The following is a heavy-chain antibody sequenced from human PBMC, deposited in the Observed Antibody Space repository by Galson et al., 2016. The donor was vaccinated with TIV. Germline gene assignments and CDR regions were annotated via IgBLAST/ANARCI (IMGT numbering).Heavy chain of an antibody. Sequence: SLRLSCAASGFTVSTQSMNWFRQAPGRGLEWISYIRSSGAAIYYADSVKGRFTISRDYVKNSLYLQMNSLRDEDTAVYYCARGLGNSNYYTHRFDPWGHGTLVTASS. D-gene: IGHD4-11*01. CDR2: IRSSGAAI. J-gene: IGHJ5*02. V-gene: IGHV3-48*02. CDR3: ARGLGNSNYYTHRFDP. CDR1: GFTVSTQS.